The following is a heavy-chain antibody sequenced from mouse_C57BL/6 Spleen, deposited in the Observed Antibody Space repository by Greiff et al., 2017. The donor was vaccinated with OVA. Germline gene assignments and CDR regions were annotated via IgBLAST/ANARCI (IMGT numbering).Heavy chain of an antibody. CDR3: ARTSYYGSSWDY. V-gene: IGHV1-69*01. CDR2: IDPSDSYT. D-gene: IGHD1-1*01. CDR1: GYTFTSYW. Sequence: QVQLQQPGAELVMPGASVKLSCKASGYTFTSYWMHWVKQRPGQGLEWIGEIDPSDSYTNYNQKFKGKSTLTVDKSSSTAYMQLSRLTSEDSAVYNCARTSYYGSSWDYWGQGTTLTVSS. J-gene: IGHJ2*01.